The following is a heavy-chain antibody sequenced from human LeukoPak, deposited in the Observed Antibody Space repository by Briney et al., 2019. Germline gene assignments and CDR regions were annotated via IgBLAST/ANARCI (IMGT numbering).Heavy chain of an antibody. CDR2: IYPGDSDT. CDR3: ARHRLKLARPYGDPNYYYYMDV. J-gene: IGHJ6*03. D-gene: IGHD4-17*01. CDR1: GYKFPSYW. V-gene: IGHV5-51*01. Sequence: GESLKISCKGSGYKFPSYWIAWVRQMPGKGLEWMGIIYPGDSDTRYSPSFQGQVTISADKSISTAYLQWSSLKASDTAMYYCARHRLKLARPYGDPNYYYYMDVWGKGTTVTVSS.